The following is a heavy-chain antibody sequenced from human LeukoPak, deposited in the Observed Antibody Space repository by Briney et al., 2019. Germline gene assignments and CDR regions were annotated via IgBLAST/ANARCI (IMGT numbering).Heavy chain of an antibody. CDR2: ISGSGGST. V-gene: IGHV3-23*01. J-gene: IGHJ4*02. CDR1: GFTFSSYA. CDR3: AKAYDSSGYMWLY. Sequence: PGGSLRLSCAASGFTFSSYAMSWVRQAPGKGLEWVLAISGSGGSTYYADSVKGRFTISRDNSKNTLYLQMNSLRAEDTAVYYCAKAYDSSGYMWLYWGQGTLVTVSS. D-gene: IGHD3-22*01.